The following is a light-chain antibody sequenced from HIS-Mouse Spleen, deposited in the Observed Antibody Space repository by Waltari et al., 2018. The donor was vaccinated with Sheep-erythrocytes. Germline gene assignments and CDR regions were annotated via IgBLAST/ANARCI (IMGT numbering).Light chain of an antibody. CDR2: CAS. V-gene: IGKV4-1*01. J-gene: IGKJ4*01. CDR1: QSVLYSSNNKNY. Sequence: DIVMTQSPDSLAVSLGERATINCKSSQSVLYSSNNKNYLAWYQQKPGQPPKLLIYCASTRESGVPDRFSGSGSGTDLTLTISSLQAEDVAVYYCQQYYSTPLTFGGGTKVEIK. CDR3: QQYYSTPLT.